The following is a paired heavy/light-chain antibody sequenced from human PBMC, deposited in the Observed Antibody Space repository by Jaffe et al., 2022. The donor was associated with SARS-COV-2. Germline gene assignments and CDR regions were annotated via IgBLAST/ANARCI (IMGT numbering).Light chain of an antibody. Sequence: DIVMTQSPDSLAVSLGERATINCKSSQSVLYSSNNKNYLAWYQQKPGQPPKLLIHWASTRESGVPDRFSGSGSGTDFTLTISSLQAEDVAVYYCQQYYSTPITFGQGTRLEIK. CDR2: WAS. CDR3: QQYYSTPIT. V-gene: IGKV4-1*01. J-gene: IGKJ5*01. CDR1: QSVLYSSNNKNY.
Heavy chain of an antibody. CDR1: GFIFGDYA. Sequence: EVQLVESGGGLVKSGRSLRLSCTASGFIFGDYAMSWFRQAPGKGLEWVGFIRSKAYGGTTEYAASVKGRFTISRDDSKRIAYVQMNSLKTEDTGVYYCTRGYPVYCSRTSCYGGVGIGWFDPWGQGTLVTVSS. CDR2: IRSKAYGGTT. J-gene: IGHJ5*02. V-gene: IGHV3-49*05. D-gene: IGHD2-2*01. CDR3: TRGYPVYCSRTSCYGGVGIGWFDP.